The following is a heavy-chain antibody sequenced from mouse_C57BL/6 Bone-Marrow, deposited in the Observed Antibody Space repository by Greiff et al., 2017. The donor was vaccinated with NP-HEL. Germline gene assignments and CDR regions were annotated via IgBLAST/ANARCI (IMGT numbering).Heavy chain of an antibody. J-gene: IGHJ4*01. Sequence: EVKLMESGGDLVKPGGSLKLSCAASGFTFSSYGMSWVRQTPDKRLEWVATISSGGSYTYYPDSVKGRFTISRDNAQNTLYLQMSSLKSEDTAMYYCAKRPMITKDYAMDYWGQGTSVTVSS. V-gene: IGHV5-6*02. D-gene: IGHD2-4*01. CDR1: GFTFSSYG. CDR3: AKRPMITKDYAMDY. CDR2: ISSGGSYT.